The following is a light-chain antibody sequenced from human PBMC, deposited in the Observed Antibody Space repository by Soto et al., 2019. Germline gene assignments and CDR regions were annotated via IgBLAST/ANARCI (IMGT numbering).Light chain of an antibody. J-gene: IGKJ5*01. Sequence: IPLTPTTSTLSASVGDEFTITCRASQTISRWLAWYQQKPGRAPKLLIYDASTLESGVPSRFSGSGSETEFTLTLSRLQPDDFATYFCHSSAFGLSTLLEI. CDR3: HSSA. V-gene: IGKV1-5*01. CDR1: QTISRW. CDR2: DAS.